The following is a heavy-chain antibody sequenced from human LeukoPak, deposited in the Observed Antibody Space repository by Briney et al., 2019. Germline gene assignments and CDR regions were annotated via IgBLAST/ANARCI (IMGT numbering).Heavy chain of an antibody. CDR3: ARVQSDFWSGRDAFDI. V-gene: IGHV4-59*01. CDR2: IYYGGST. CDR1: GGSISTYY. D-gene: IGHD3-3*01. Sequence: SETLSLTCTVSGGSISTYYWSWIRQPPGKGLEWIGYIYYGGSTNYNPSLKSRVTISVDTSKNQFSLKLSSVTAADTAVYYCARVQSDFWSGRDAFDIWGQGTMVTVSS. J-gene: IGHJ3*02.